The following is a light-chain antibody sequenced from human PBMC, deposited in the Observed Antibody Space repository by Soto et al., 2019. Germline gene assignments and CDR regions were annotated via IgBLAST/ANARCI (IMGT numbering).Light chain of an antibody. CDR2: GAT. J-gene: IGKJ3*01. Sequence: DIQMTQSPSSLSASVGDRFTITCRARQRISSYLNWYQQKPGKAPKLQIYGATNLQSGVPSRFSGRGSGTDFTLTISTLQPEDFATYYCQQSYSTHFFTFDPGTKVDIK. CDR3: QQSYSTHFFT. CDR1: QRISSY. V-gene: IGKV1-39*01.